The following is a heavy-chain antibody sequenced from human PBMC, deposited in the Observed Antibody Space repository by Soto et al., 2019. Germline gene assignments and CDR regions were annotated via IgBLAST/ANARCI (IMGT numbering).Heavy chain of an antibody. V-gene: IGHV1-8*01. CDR1: GDSFTSLH. D-gene: IGHD1-26*01. J-gene: IGHJ4*02. Sequence: ASGKVCCEATGDSFTSLHINRVRQATGQELEWIGWMNPHSGDTGFAQRFQGRVTMTRNTYINTAYMELRSLRSQDTAVYYCSRGAPEPVDHWGQGTQVTVSS. CDR3: SRGAPEPVDH. CDR2: MNPHSGDT.